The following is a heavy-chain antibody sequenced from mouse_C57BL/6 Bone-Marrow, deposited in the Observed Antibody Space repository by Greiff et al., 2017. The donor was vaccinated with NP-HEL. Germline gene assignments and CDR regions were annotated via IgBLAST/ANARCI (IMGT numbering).Heavy chain of an antibody. D-gene: IGHD1-1*01. Sequence: EVMLVESGGDLVKPGGSLKLSCAASGFTFSSYGMSWVRQTPDKRLEWVATISSGGSYTYYPDSVKGRFTISRDNAKNTLYLQMSSLKSEDTAMDDCATPYYGSSSWVAYWGQGTLVTVSA. CDR2: ISSGGSYT. V-gene: IGHV5-6*01. CDR3: ATPYYGSSSWVAY. CDR1: GFTFSSYG. J-gene: IGHJ3*01.